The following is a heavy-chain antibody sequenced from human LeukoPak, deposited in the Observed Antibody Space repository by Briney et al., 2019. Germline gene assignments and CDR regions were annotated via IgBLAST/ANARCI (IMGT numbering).Heavy chain of an antibody. D-gene: IGHD2-21*02. CDR1: GGSISSSSYY. CDR3: ARERSDSIFDY. Sequence: PSETLSLTCTVSGGSISSSSYYWGWIRQPPGKGLEWIGSIYYSGSTYYNPSLKSRVTISVDTSKNQFSLKLSSVTAADTAVYYCARERSDSIFDYWGQGTLVTVSS. CDR2: IYYSGST. V-gene: IGHV4-39*07. J-gene: IGHJ4*02.